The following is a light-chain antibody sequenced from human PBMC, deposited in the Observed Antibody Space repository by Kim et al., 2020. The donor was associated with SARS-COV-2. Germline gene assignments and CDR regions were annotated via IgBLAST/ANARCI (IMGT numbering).Light chain of an antibody. V-gene: IGLV2-11*01. CDR1: SSDVGGYNY. J-gene: IGLJ3*02. CDR2: DVT. CDR3: CSFAGYYTLV. Sequence: QSALTQPRSASGSPGQSVTISCTGTSSDVGGYNYVSWYQQHPGKAPKLMIYDVTKRPSGVPGRFSGSKSGNTASLTISGLQAEDEADYYCCSFAGYYTLVFGGGTQLTVL.